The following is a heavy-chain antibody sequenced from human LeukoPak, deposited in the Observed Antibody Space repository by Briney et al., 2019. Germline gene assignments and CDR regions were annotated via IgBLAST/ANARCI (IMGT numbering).Heavy chain of an antibody. V-gene: IGHV4-61*02. D-gene: IGHD2-15*01. CDR2: IYTSGST. CDR1: GGSISSNSYY. Sequence: SETLSLTCTVSGGSISSNSYYWSWIRQPAGKGLEWIGRIYTSGSTDYNPSLKSRVTISKDASKNEFSLKLSSVTAADTAVYYCARDSPPAHCSGGSCYFDYWGQGTLVTVSS. J-gene: IGHJ4*02. CDR3: ARDSPPAHCSGGSCYFDY.